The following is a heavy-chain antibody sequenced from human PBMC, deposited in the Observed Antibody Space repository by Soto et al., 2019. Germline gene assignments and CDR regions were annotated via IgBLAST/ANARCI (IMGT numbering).Heavy chain of an antibody. V-gene: IGHV1-18*01. J-gene: IGHJ6*02. CDR3: AREGQAPYYYYGMDV. CDR2: ISGYNGNT. Sequence: QVQLVQSGAAVKKPGASVPVSCKASGYTFTNYGFSWVRQAPGQGLEWMGWISGYNGNTKYAEKFQNRVTMTTDTSTNTAHMELRSLRSDDTAVYYCAREGQAPYYYYGMDVWGQGTAVTVSS. CDR1: GYTFTNYG.